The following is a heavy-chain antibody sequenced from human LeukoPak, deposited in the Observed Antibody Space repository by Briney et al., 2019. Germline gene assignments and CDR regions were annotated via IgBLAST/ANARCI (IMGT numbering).Heavy chain of an antibody. CDR1: GYTFTTYG. J-gene: IGHJ4*02. V-gene: IGHV1-18*01. CDR2: ISAYNGNT. D-gene: IGHD5-18*01. CDR3: ARGMRGTAMVVD. Sequence: GASVKVSCKASGYTFTTYGINWVRQAPGQGLEWMGWISAYNGNTNYAQNLQGRVTLTTDTSASTAYMELRSLRPDDTAVYYCARGMRGTAMVVDWGQGTLVTVSS.